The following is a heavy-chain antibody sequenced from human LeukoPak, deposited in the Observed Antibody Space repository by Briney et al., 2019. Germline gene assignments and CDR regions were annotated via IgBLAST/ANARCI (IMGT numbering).Heavy chain of an antibody. J-gene: IGHJ4*02. CDR1: GYPFTSYW. CDR3: ARAPRDSSTMLDY. V-gene: IGHV1-46*01. CDR2: INPNDGST. Sequence: ASVKVSCKASGYPFTSYWIQWVRQAPGQGLEWMGLINPNDGSTTYTHKFQGRVTMTRDTSTSTVYMDLSSLTSEDTAVYYCARAPRDSSTMLDYWGQGTLVTVSS. D-gene: IGHD6-13*01.